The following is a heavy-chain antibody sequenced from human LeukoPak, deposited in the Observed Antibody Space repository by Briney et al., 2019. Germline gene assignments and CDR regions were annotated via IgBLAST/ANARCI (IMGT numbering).Heavy chain of an antibody. Sequence: ASVEVSCKASGYTFTNNGINWARQAPGQGLEWMGWINPNTGNPTYAQGFTGRFVFSLDTSVTTAYLQISSLKAEDTAVYYCARGYGSGYTDYWGQGTLVTVSS. D-gene: IGHD3-22*01. CDR3: ARGYGSGYTDY. J-gene: IGHJ4*02. CDR2: INPNTGNP. CDR1: GYTFTNNG. V-gene: IGHV7-4-1*02.